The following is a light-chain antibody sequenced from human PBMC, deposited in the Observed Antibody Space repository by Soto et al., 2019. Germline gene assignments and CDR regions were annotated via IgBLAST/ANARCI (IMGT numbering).Light chain of an antibody. V-gene: IGLV2-8*01. CDR3: SSYAGSSTWV. J-gene: IGLJ3*02. CDR2: GVT. Sequence: QSALTQPPSAPGSLGQSVTIPCTGTSSDVGAYDYVSWYQQHPGKAPKLVIYGVTERPSGVPDRFSGSKSGNTASLTVSGLQSEDEADYYCSSYAGSSTWVFGGGTKLTVL. CDR1: SSDVGAYDY.